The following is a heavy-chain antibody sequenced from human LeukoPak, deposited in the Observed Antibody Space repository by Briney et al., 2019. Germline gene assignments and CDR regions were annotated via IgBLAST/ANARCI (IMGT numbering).Heavy chain of an antibody. V-gene: IGHV3-9*03. CDR1: GFTFDDYA. J-gene: IGHJ2*01. Sequence: PGRSLRLSCAASGFTFDDYAMHWVRQAPGKGLEWVSGISWNSGSIGYADSVKGRFTISRDNAKNSLYLQMNSLRAEDMALYYCTTDLLYGDYPAYWYFDLWGRGTLVTVSS. D-gene: IGHD4-17*01. CDR3: TTDLLYGDYPAYWYFDL. CDR2: ISWNSGSI.